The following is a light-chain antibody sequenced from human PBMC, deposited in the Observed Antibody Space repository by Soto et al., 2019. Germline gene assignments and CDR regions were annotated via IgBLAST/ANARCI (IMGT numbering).Light chain of an antibody. J-gene: IGKJ1*01. CDR2: GAS. Sequence: EIVLTQSPGTLSLSPGEGATLSCRASQSINSFLAWYQQRRGQAPRLLIHGASNRATGIPDRLSGSGSGPDFTLTISRLEPEDFAVYYCQQYGGSPRTFGQGTKVEVK. CDR1: QSINSF. V-gene: IGKV3-20*01. CDR3: QQYGGSPRT.